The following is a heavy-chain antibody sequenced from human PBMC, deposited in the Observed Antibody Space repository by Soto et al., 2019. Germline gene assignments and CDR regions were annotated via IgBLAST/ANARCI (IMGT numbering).Heavy chain of an antibody. V-gene: IGHV1-18*01. J-gene: IGHJ6*03. CDR1: GYTFTSYG. D-gene: IGHD3-16*01. CDR3: ARVGRLTFYYYYYMDV. CDR2: ISAYNGNT. Sequence: QVQLVQSGAEVKKPGASVKVSCKASGYTFTSYGISWVRQAPGQGLEWMGWISAYNGNTNYAQKLHGRVNMTTDTSTSTAYMELRSLRYDDTAVYYCARVGRLTFYYYYYMDVWGKGTTVTVSS.